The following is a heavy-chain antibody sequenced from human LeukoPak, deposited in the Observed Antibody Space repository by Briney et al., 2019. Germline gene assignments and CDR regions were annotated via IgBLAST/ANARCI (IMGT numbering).Heavy chain of an antibody. J-gene: IGHJ6*02. CDR2: ISSSGSTI. CDR1: GFTFSDYY. Sequence: GGSLRLSCAASGFTFSDYYMSWIRQAPGKGLEWVSYISSSGSTIYYADSVKGRFTISRDNSKNTLYLQMNSLRAEDTAVYYCARVLGARYYYYYGMDVWGQGTTVTVSS. D-gene: IGHD4/OR15-4a*01. V-gene: IGHV3-11*04. CDR3: ARVLGARYYYYYGMDV.